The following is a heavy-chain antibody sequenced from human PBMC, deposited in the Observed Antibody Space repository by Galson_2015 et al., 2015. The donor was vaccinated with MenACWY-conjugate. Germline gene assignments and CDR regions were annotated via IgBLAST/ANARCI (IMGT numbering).Heavy chain of an antibody. CDR1: GLRFNNSW. V-gene: IGHV3-7*03. CDR2: INNIGNEK. CDR3: GRDPGWEAIDY. Sequence: SLRLSCAVSGLRFNNSWISWVRQAPGKGLEWVANINNIGNEKYYVDSVRGRFTISRDNAQESVFLQMTSLRVEDTAVYYCGRDPGWEAIDYWGQGTLVTVSS. J-gene: IGHJ4*02. D-gene: IGHD6-19*01.